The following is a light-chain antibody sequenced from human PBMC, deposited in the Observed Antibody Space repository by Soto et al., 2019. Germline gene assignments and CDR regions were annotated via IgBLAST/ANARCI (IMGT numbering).Light chain of an antibody. CDR3: QQYYGTPYT. CDR1: QSILYSSNNKKY. J-gene: IGKJ2*01. Sequence: EIVMTQSPDSLAVSLGERATINCKSSQSILYSSNNKKYLAWYQQKPRQPPELLISWASTREFGVPVRFSGSGSGTDFTLTISSLQAEDVAFYYCQQYYGTPYTFGQGTKLEIK. V-gene: IGKV4-1*01. CDR2: WAS.